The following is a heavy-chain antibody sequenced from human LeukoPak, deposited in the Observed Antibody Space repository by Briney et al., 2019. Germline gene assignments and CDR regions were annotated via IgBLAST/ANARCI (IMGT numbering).Heavy chain of an antibody. D-gene: IGHD2-2*01. CDR1: GYTFTSYG. J-gene: IGHJ4*02. CDR3: ARFSSLFDY. Sequence: ASVKVSCKASGYTFTSYGISWVRQAPGQGLEWMGWISAYNGNTNYAQKFQGRVTMTRDTSTSTVYMELSSLRSEDTAVYYCARFSSLFDYWGQGTLVTVSS. V-gene: IGHV1-18*01. CDR2: ISAYNGNT.